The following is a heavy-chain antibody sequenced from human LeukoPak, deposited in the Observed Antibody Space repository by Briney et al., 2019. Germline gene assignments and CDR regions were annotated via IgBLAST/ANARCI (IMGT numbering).Heavy chain of an antibody. Sequence: GGSLRLSCAASGFTVSSNYMSWVRQAPGKGLEWVSFIYSGGSTSYADSVKGRFTISRDNSKNTLYLQMHSLRAEDTAVYYCARGTTTDYWGRGTLVTVSS. D-gene: IGHD1-1*01. CDR3: ARGTTTDY. CDR2: IYSGGST. CDR1: GFTVSSNY. J-gene: IGHJ4*02. V-gene: IGHV3-66*01.